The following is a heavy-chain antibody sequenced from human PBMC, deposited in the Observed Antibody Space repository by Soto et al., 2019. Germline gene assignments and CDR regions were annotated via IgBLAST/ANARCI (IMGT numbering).Heavy chain of an antibody. CDR2: IYYSGST. CDR3: AREGGIVGATAADY. V-gene: IGHV4-31*01. Sequence: QVQLQESGPGLVKPSQTLSLTCTVSGGSISSGGYYWSWIRQHPGKGLEWIGYIYYSGSTYYNPSPTSLGTISADPSKNQFSLKLSSVPAADTAVYYCAREGGIVGATAADYWGQGTLVTVSS. CDR1: GGSISSGGYY. J-gene: IGHJ4*02. D-gene: IGHD1-26*01.